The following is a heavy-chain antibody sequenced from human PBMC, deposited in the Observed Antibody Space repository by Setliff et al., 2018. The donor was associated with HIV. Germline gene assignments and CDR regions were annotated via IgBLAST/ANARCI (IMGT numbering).Heavy chain of an antibody. D-gene: IGHD1-26*01. CDR1: GGTFSSYG. J-gene: IGHJ1*01. V-gene: IGHV1-46*01. Sequence: ASVKVSCKASGGTFSSYGLSWVRQAPGQGLEWMGIINPSSTSTNYAQRFQGRVTMTRDTSTSTVYMELSSLRSEDTAVYYCARDNMSVGAWVGATSRGLFQHWGQGTLVTVSS. CDR2: INPSSTST. CDR3: ARDNMSVGAWVGATSRGLFQH.